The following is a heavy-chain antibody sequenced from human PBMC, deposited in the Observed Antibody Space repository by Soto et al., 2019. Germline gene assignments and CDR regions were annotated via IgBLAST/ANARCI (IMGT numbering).Heavy chain of an antibody. CDR2: SRNKANSYIT. J-gene: IGHJ3*02. D-gene: IGHD2-2*01. CDR1: GFTFSDHY. V-gene: IGHV3-72*01. Sequence: GGSLRLSCAASGFTFSDHYMAWVRQAPGKGLEWVGRSRNKANSYITEYVASVKGRFTISRDDSKNSLSLQMNSLKTEDTAVYFCTRLRYCNSTTFRGAFDIWGQGTMVTVSS. CDR3: TRLRYCNSTTFRGAFDI.